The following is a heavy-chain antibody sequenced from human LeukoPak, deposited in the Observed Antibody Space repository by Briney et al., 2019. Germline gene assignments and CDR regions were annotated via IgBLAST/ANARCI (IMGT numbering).Heavy chain of an antibody. V-gene: IGHV1-8*01. Sequence: ASVKVSCKASGYTFTSYDINWVRQATGQGLEWMGWMNPNSGNTGYAQKFQGRVTMTRNTSISTAYMELSSLRSEDTAVYYCARDSSRAGYSSSWYGYWGQGTLVTVSS. CDR3: ARDSSRAGYSSSWYGY. D-gene: IGHD6-13*01. CDR2: MNPNSGNT. CDR1: GYTFTSYD. J-gene: IGHJ4*02.